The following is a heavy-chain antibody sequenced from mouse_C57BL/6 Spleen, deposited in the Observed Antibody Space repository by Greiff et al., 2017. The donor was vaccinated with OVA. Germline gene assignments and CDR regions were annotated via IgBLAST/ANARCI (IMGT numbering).Heavy chain of an antibody. CDR1: GFTFSDYY. V-gene: IGHV5-16*01. J-gene: IGHJ4*01. D-gene: IGHD3-1*01. Sequence: EVKVVESAGGLVQPGRSMKLSCTASGFTFSDYYMAWVRQVPEKGLEWVANINYDGSSTYYLDSLKSRFIISRDNAKNILYLQMSSLKSEDTATYYCAREAGNYYAMDYWGQGTSVTVSS. CDR3: AREAGNYYAMDY. CDR2: INYDGSST.